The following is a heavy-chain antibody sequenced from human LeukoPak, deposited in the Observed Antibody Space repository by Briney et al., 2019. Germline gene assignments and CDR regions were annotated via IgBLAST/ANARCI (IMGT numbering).Heavy chain of an antibody. CDR3: ARGRAGNYYNHNDY. V-gene: IGHV3-74*01. CDR2: FSGDGSIT. D-gene: IGHD3-10*01. J-gene: IGHJ4*01. CDR1: GFTISGYW. Sequence: PGGALRLSCAASGFTISGYWMDWVRQAPGKGLVWVSRFSGDGSITAYADSVKGRFTISRDNAKNTLYLQMNSLRAEETAVYYCARGRAGNYYNHNDYWGQGTLVTVSS.